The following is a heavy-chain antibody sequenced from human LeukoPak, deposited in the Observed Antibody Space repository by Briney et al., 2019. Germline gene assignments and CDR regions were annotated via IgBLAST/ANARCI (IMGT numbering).Heavy chain of an antibody. CDR1: GFTFSSYG. Sequence: GGSLRLSCAASGFTFSSYGMHWVRQAPGKGLEWVAVISYDGSNKYYADSVKGRFTISRDNSKNTLYLQMNSLRAEDTAVYYCAKPNYDYIWGSYRHWGQGTLVTVSS. CDR3: AKPNYDYIWGSYRH. D-gene: IGHD3-16*02. CDR2: ISYDGSNK. V-gene: IGHV3-30*18. J-gene: IGHJ4*02.